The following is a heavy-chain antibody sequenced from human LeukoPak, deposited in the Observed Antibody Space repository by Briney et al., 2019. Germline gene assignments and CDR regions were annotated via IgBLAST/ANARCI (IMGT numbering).Heavy chain of an antibody. V-gene: IGHV3-30*18. CDR3: AKDRTYDYGTYDAFDI. J-gene: IGHJ3*02. D-gene: IGHD4-17*01. Sequence: GRSLRLSCAASGFTFDSYGMHWVRQAPGKGLEWVAVISYDGSNKYYVDSVKGRFTISRDNSRNTLYLQMNSLRPEDTAVYYCAKDRTYDYGTYDAFDIWGPGTMVTVSS. CDR1: GFTFDSYG. CDR2: ISYDGSNK.